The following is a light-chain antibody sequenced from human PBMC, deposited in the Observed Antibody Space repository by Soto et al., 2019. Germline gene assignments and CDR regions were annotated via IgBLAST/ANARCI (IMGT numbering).Light chain of an antibody. Sequence: VRTQSPGPRSVSPGERATLSCRAIQSVTKTLAWYQQKPGQAPRLLIYASSIRATGIPARFSGSGSGTEFTLTISSLQSEDFAVYHCQQYYDGPPWTFGQGTKVEVK. CDR1: QSVTKT. CDR2: ASS. CDR3: QQYYDGPPWT. V-gene: IGKV3-15*01. J-gene: IGKJ1*01.